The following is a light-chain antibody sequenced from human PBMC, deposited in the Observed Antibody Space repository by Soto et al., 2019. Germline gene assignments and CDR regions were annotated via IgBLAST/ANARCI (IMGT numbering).Light chain of an antibody. CDR2: DAS. J-gene: IGKJ5*01. Sequence: EMMLTQSPATLSLSPGERATLSCRASQSVSSYLAWYQQKPGQAPRLLISDASNRATGIPARFSGSGSGTDFTLTISSLEPEDFAVYYCQQRSNWPPRITFGQGTRLEIK. CDR3: QQRSNWPPRIT. CDR1: QSVSSY. V-gene: IGKV3-11*01.